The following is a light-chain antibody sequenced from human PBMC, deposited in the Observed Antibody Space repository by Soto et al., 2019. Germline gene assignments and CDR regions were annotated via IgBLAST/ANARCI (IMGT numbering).Light chain of an antibody. CDR2: EVS. V-gene: IGLV2-8*01. J-gene: IGLJ2*01. Sequence: QSALTQPPSAAGSPGQSVTISCTGTSTDVGGYNYVSWYQQYPGKAPKLMIYEVSKRPSGVPDRFSGSKSGNTASLAISGLRSEDEADYFCVTWDDSLSIVVFGGGTKLTVL. CDR3: VTWDDSLSIVV. CDR1: STDVGGYNY.